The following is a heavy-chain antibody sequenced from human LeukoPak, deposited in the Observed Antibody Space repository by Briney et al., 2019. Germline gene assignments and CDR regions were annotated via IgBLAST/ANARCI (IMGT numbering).Heavy chain of an antibody. Sequence: GGFLRLSCAASGFTVSSNYMSWVRQAPGKGLEWVSVIYSGGSTYYADSVKGRFTISRDNSKNTLYLQMNSLRAEDTAVYYCARSTIFGVVFFDYWGQGTLVTVSS. V-gene: IGHV3-66*01. J-gene: IGHJ4*02. CDR2: IYSGGST. CDR3: ARSTIFGVVFFDY. CDR1: GFTVSSNY. D-gene: IGHD3-3*01.